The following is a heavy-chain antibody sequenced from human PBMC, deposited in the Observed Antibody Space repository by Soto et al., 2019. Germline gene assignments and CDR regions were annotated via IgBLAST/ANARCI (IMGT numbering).Heavy chain of an antibody. CDR1: GFTVSSNY. Sequence: GGSLRLSCAASGFTVSSNYMSWVRQAPGKGLEWVSVIYSGGSTYYADSVKGRFTISRHNSKNTLYLQMNSLRAEDTAVYYCARVLRQGSGTPAAFDIWGQGTMVTVSS. D-gene: IGHD3-10*01. CDR3: ARVLRQGSGTPAAFDI. J-gene: IGHJ3*02. V-gene: IGHV3-53*04. CDR2: IYSGGST.